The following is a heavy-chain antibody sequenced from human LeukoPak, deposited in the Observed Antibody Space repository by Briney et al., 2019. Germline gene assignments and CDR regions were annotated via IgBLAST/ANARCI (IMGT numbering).Heavy chain of an antibody. CDR1: GFTFSSYG. D-gene: IGHD3-22*01. Sequence: GGSLRLSCAASGFTFSSYGMHWVRQAPGKGLEWVAVISYDGSNKYYADSVKGRFTISRDNSKNTLYLQMNSLRAEDTAVYYYAKDLFSARHYYDSSGYVTFDYWGQGTLVTVSS. V-gene: IGHV3-30*18. CDR2: ISYDGSNK. J-gene: IGHJ4*02. CDR3: AKDLFSARHYYDSSGYVTFDY.